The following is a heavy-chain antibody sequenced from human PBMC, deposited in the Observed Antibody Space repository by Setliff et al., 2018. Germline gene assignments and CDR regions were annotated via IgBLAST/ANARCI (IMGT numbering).Heavy chain of an antibody. J-gene: IGHJ3*02. D-gene: IGHD3-16*01. V-gene: IGHV3-23*01. CDR2: ISGSGGST. CDR3: AKERGDYVWGSRNDAFDI. CDR1: GFTFSSYA. Sequence: GGSLRLSCAASGFTFSSYAMSWVRQAPGKGLEWVSAISGSGGSTYYADSVKGRFTISRDNSKNTLYLQMNSLRAEDTAVYYCAKERGDYVWGSRNDAFDIWGQGTMVTVSS.